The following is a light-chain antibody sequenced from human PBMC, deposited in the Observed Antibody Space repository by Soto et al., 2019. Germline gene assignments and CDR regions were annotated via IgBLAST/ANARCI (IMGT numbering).Light chain of an antibody. V-gene: IGKV3-15*01. CDR1: QSVSSD. CDR3: QQRSNWPPLT. CDR2: GAS. Sequence: EIVMTQSPATLSVSPGERATLSCRASQSVSSDLAWYQHKPGQAPRLLIYGASTRATGIPARFSGRGSGTEFTLTISSLQSVDFAVYYCQQRSNWPPLTFGGGTKVEIK. J-gene: IGKJ4*01.